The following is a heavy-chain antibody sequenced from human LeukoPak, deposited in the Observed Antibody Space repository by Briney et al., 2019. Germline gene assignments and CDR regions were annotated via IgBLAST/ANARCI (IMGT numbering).Heavy chain of an antibody. V-gene: IGHV4-61*02. CDR1: GGSISSGSYY. D-gene: IGHD3-3*01. CDR3: ARGRGVADFWSGFDY. CDR2: IYTSGST. J-gene: IGHJ4*02. Sequence: PSETLSLTCTVSGGSISSGSYYWSWIRQPAGKGLEWIGRIYTSGSTNYNPSLKSRVTISVDTSKNQFSLKLSSVTAADTAVYYCARGRGVADFWSGFDYWGQGTLVTVSS.